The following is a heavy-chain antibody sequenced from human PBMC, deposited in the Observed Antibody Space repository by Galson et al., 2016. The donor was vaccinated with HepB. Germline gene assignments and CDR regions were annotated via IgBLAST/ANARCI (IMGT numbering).Heavy chain of an antibody. V-gene: IGHV5-51*01. J-gene: IGHJ5*02. CDR2: TYVCESDT. D-gene: IGHD2-21*01. CDR1: GFSCSEYW. CDR3: ARHVGVPWPPAWVDP. Sequence: QSGAEVKKPGESLKISCRGSGFSCSEYWLGCVRQMPGTGLEWKGITYVCESDTRYSRSSQGPVTISADKSISTAYLQWNSLTASDTAIYYCARHVGVPWPPAWVDPWGQGTLVTVSS.